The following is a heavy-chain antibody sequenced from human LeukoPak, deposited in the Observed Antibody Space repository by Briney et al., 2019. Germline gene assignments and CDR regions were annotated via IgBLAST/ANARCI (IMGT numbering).Heavy chain of an antibody. CDR3: AKDSTVTAFDY. D-gene: IGHD4-17*01. J-gene: IGHJ4*02. Sequence: GGSLRLSCAASGFTFSSYGMHWVRRAPGKGLEWVAVISYDGSNKYYADSVKGRFTISRDNSKNTLYLQMNSLRAEDTAVYYCAKDSTVTAFDYWGQGTLVTVSS. CDR1: GFTFSSYG. V-gene: IGHV3-30*18. CDR2: ISYDGSNK.